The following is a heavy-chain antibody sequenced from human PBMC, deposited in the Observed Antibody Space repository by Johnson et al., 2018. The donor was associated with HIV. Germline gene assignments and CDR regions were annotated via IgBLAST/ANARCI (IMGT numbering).Heavy chain of an antibody. CDR1: GFTFSSYA. CDR3: ATSTASDALDI. J-gene: IGHJ3*02. CDR2: ISYDGSNK. Sequence: VQLVESGGGVVQPGRSLSLSCAASGFTFSSYAMYWVRQAPGKGLEWVAFISYDGSNKYYADSVKGRFTISRDNSKNTLYLQMNSLRAEDTAVYYCATSTASDALDIWGQGTMVTVSS. D-gene: IGHD1-1*01. V-gene: IGHV3-30-3*01.